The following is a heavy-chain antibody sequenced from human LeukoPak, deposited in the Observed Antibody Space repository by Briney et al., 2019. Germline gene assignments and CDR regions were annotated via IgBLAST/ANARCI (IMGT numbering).Heavy chain of an antibody. J-gene: IGHJ4*02. CDR2: ISYDGSNK. Sequence: GGSLRLSCAASGFTFSSYAMHWVRQAPGKGLEWVAVISYDGSNKYYADSVKGRFTISRDNSKNTLYLQMNSLRAEDTAVYYCARVTVGYDLWSGYYYWGQGTLVTVSS. CDR1: GFTFSSYA. CDR3: ARVTVGYDLWSGYYY. D-gene: IGHD3-3*01. V-gene: IGHV3-30*01.